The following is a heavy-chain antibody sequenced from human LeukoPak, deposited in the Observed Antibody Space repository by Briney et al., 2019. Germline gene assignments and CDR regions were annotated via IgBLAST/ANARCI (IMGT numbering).Heavy chain of an antibody. D-gene: IGHD2-2*01. CDR2: MNPNSGNT. Sequence: GASVKVSCKASGYTFTSYDINWVRQATGQGLEWMGWMNPNSGNTGYARRFQGRVTMTRNTSISTAYMELSSLRSEDTAVYYCARGLIPAANYWGQGTLVTVSS. J-gene: IGHJ4*02. CDR1: GYTFTSYD. V-gene: IGHV1-8*01. CDR3: ARGLIPAANY.